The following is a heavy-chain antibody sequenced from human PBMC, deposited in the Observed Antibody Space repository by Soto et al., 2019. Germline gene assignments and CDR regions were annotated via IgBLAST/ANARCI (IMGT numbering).Heavy chain of an antibody. V-gene: IGHV3-23*01. Sequence: GGSLRLSCAASGFTFSSYAMSWVRQAPGKGLEWVSAISGSGGSTYYADSVKGRFTISRDNSKNTLYLQMNSLRAEDTAVYYCAKVPVVVVAATRFDYWGQGTLVNVAS. CDR2: ISGSGGST. CDR1: GFTFSSYA. CDR3: AKVPVVVVAATRFDY. D-gene: IGHD2-15*01. J-gene: IGHJ4*02.